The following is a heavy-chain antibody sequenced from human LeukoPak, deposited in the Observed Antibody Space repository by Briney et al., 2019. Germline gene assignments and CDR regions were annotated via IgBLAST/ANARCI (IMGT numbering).Heavy chain of an antibody. V-gene: IGHV6-1*01. CDR3: ARDGYSSSWDPTLAYYYYYGMDV. CDR2: TYYRSKWYN. Sequence: SQTLSLTCAISGDSVSSNSAAWNWIRQSPSRGLEWLGRTYYRSKWYNDYAVSVKSRITINPDTSKNQFSLQLNSVTPEDTAVYYCARDGYSSSWDPTLAYYYYYGMDVWGQGTTVTVSS. J-gene: IGHJ6*02. D-gene: IGHD6-13*01. CDR1: GDSVSSNSAA.